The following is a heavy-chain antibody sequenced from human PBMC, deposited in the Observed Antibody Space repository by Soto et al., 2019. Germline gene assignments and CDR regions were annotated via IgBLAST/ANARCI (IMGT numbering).Heavy chain of an antibody. Sequence: GGSLRLSCAASGFTFSSYAMSWVRQAPGKGLEWVSAISGSGGSTYYADAVKGRFTISRDNSKNTLYLQMNSLRAEDTAVYYCAKDRLSSPSYYDDWGQGTLVTVSS. CDR1: GFTFSSYA. V-gene: IGHV3-23*01. CDR3: AKDRLSSPSYYDD. J-gene: IGHJ4*02. CDR2: ISGSGGST. D-gene: IGHD6-6*01.